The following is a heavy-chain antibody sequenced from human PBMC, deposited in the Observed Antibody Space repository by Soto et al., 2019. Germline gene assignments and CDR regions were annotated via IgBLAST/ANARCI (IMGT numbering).Heavy chain of an antibody. CDR1: GGSISSYY. CDR2: IYYSGST. CDR3: TAMVTNAYFDY. V-gene: IGHV4-59*01. Sequence: ASETLSLTCTVSGGSISSYYWSWIRQPPGKGLEWIGYIYYSGSTNYNPSLKSRVTISVDTSKNQFSLKLSSVTAADTAVYYCTAMVTNAYFDYWGQGTLVTVSS. D-gene: IGHD5-18*01. J-gene: IGHJ4*02.